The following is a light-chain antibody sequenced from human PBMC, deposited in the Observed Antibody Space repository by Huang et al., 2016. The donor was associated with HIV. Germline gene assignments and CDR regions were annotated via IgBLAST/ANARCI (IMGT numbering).Light chain of an antibody. CDR3: QQFYNVPYT. V-gene: IGKV4-1*01. CDR1: RSLLFASNSKNF. CDR2: MAS. J-gene: IGKJ2*01. Sequence: DILLTQSPDSLAVSLGERATLTCRSSRSLLFASNSKNFLAWYQQKPGQSPKLLMYMASVRESGVPERFTGSGSGTEFTLTIASLQAEDVAVYYCQQFYNVPYTFGRGTRLEI.